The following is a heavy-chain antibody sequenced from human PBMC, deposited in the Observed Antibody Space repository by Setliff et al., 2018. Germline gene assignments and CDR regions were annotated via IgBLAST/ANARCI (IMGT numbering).Heavy chain of an antibody. CDR3: ARAGPTVTFFRVLVISWWDP. CDR1: GDSISSGSYY. V-gene: IGHV4-61*09. D-gene: IGHD3-3*01. CDR2: FHTGGST. J-gene: IGHJ5*02. Sequence: SETLSLTCTVSGDSISSGSYYWTWIRQSAGKGLEWIGHFHTGGSTNYNRSLRSRVSISVDTSKNQFSLKLCSVTAADTATYYCARAGPTVTFFRVLVISWWDPWGQGSLVTVSS.